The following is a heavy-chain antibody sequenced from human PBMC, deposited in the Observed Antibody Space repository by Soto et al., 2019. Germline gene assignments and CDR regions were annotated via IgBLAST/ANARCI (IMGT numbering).Heavy chain of an antibody. D-gene: IGHD1-1*01. CDR1: GFSLSTSGVG. Sequence: QITLKESTPTLVKPTQTLTLTCTFSGFSLSTSGVGVGWIRQPPGKALEWLALIYWDDDRRYSPSLKSRLTITKDTSKNQVVLTMTNIDPVDTATYYCAHSPGTGTKAYFDYWGQGTLVTVSS. CDR3: AHSPGTGTKAYFDY. CDR2: IYWDDDR. V-gene: IGHV2-5*02. J-gene: IGHJ4*02.